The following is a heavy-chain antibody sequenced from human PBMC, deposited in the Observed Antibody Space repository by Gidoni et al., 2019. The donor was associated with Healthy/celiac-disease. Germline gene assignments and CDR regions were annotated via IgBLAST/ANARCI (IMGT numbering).Heavy chain of an antibody. Sequence: EVQLVESGGGLVQPGGSLRLSCAASGFTLSSYWMSWVRQGPGKGLEWVANIKQDGSEKYYVDSVKGRFTISRDNAKNSLYLQMNSLRAEDTAVYYCARVRRSGWYRAFDIWGQGTMVTVSS. V-gene: IGHV3-7*03. CDR3: ARVRRSGWYRAFDI. CDR1: GFTLSSYW. J-gene: IGHJ3*02. CDR2: IKQDGSEK. D-gene: IGHD6-19*01.